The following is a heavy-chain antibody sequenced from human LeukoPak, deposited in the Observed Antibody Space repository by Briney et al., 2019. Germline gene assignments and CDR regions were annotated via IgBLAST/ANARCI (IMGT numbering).Heavy chain of an antibody. Sequence: GASVKVSCKASGYTFTSYAISWVRQAPGQGLEWMGWTSAYNGNTNYAQKLQGRVTMTTDTSTSTAYMELRSLRSDDTAVYYCARGDCSSTSCYFARWFDPWGQGTLVTVSS. CDR1: GYTFTSYA. V-gene: IGHV1-18*04. D-gene: IGHD2-2*01. CDR2: TSAYNGNT. CDR3: ARGDCSSTSCYFARWFDP. J-gene: IGHJ5*02.